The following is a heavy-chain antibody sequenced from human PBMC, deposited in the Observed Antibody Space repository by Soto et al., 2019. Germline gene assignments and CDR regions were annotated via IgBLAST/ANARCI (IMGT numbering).Heavy chain of an antibody. V-gene: IGHV3-30*03. CDR3: ASQKECISTSCYQGYYYGMDV. J-gene: IGHJ6*02. Sequence: PGGSLRLSCAASGFTFSSYGMHWVRQAPGKGLEWVAVISYDGSNKYYADSVKGRFTISRDNSKNTLYLQMNSLRAEDTAVYYCASQKECISTSCYQGYYYGMDVWGQGTTVTVSS. CDR1: GFTFSSYG. CDR2: ISYDGSNK. D-gene: IGHD2-2*01.